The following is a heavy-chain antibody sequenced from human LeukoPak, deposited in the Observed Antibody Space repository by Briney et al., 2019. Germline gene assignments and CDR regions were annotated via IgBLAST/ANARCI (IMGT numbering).Heavy chain of an antibody. CDR1: GFSFSGHW. CDR2: ISPTGSTT. D-gene: IGHD6-6*01. Sequence: GGSLRLSCIASGFSFSGHWMHWARQLPGKGLVWVSRISPTGSTTSYADSVKGRFTVSRDNAKNTLYLQVNNLRAEDTAVYYCARGPNSNWSGLDFWGQGTLVIVSS. CDR3: ARGPNSNWSGLDF. V-gene: IGHV3-74*01. J-gene: IGHJ4*02.